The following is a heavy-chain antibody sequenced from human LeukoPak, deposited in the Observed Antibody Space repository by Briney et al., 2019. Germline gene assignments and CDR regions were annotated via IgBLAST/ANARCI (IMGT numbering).Heavy chain of an antibody. V-gene: IGHV4-38-2*01. Sequence: PSETLSLTCAVSGYSISSGHYWGWIRQPPGKGLEWIGSIYHSGSTYYNPSLKSRVTISVDTSKNQFSLKLSSVTAADTAVYYCARLMNTPDVIATPDYWGQGTLVTVSS. CDR2: IYHSGST. J-gene: IGHJ4*02. CDR3: ARLMNTPDVIATPDY. CDR1: GYSISSGHY. D-gene: IGHD2-21*01.